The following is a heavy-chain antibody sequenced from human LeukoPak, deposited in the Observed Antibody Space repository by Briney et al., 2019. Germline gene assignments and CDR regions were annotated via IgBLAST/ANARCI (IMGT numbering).Heavy chain of an antibody. J-gene: IGHJ4*02. CDR1: GFTYTNYA. D-gene: IGHD1-26*01. V-gene: IGHV3-23*01. Sequence: GGSPRLSCAASGFTYTNYAMNWVRQAPEKGLEWVSVISGSGRSTYYADSVKGRFTISRDKSKNTLYLQMNSLRAEDTAIYYCAKSVVNSGTYIPFDYWGRGTLVTVSS. CDR3: AKSVVNSGTYIPFDY. CDR2: ISGSGRST.